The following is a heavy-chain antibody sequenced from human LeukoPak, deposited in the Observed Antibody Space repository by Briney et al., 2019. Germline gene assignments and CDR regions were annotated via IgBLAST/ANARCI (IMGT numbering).Heavy chain of an antibody. J-gene: IGHJ4*02. CDR2: IYSGGST. CDR3: ARVDLGYSYGYVTFDY. CDR1: GFTVSSNY. Sequence: PGGSLRLSCAASGFTVSSNYMSWVRQAPGKGLEWVSVIYSGGSTYYADSVKGRFTISRDNSKNTLYLQMNSLRAEDTAVYYCARVDLGYSYGYVTFDYWGQGTLVTVSS. V-gene: IGHV3-53*01. D-gene: IGHD5-18*01.